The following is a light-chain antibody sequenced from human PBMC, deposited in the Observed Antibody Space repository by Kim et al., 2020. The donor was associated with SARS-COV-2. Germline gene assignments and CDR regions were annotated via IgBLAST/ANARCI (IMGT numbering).Light chain of an antibody. CDR2: DVS. J-gene: IGLJ1*01. CDR1: SVNSGVYTY. CDR3: SSFTTSTTYV. Sequence: GHAIPSSGYGTSVNSGVYTYVSWYQQHPGKAPKLIIFDVSTRPSGVSNHFSGSKSGNTASLTISGLQTEDEADYFCSSFTTSTTYVFGTGTKVTVL. V-gene: IGLV2-14*03.